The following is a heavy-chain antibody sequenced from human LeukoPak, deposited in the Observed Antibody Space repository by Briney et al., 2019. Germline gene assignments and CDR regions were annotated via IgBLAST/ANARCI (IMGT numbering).Heavy chain of an antibody. J-gene: IGHJ4*02. Sequence: VASVKVSCKASGGTFSIYAISWVRQAPGQGLEWMGGIIPIFGTANYTQKFQGRVTITADGSTSTAYMELSSLRSEDAAVYYCASRPSSKAVAGTIKGYWGQGTLVTVSS. CDR2: IIPIFGTA. CDR1: GGTFSIYA. CDR3: ASRPSSKAVAGTIKGY. V-gene: IGHV1-69*01. D-gene: IGHD6-19*01.